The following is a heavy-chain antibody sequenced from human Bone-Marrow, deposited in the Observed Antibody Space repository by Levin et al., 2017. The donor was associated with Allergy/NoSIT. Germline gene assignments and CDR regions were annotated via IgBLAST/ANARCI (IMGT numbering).Heavy chain of an antibody. Sequence: GGSLRLSCAASGFTFSSYAMSWVRQAPGKGLEWVSAISGSGGSTYYADSVKGRFTNSRDNSKNTLYLQMNSLRAEDTAVYYCAKVWVSYSSGWYWDYWGQGTLVTVSS. CDR1: GFTFSSYA. V-gene: IGHV3-23*01. CDR3: AKVWVSYSSGWYWDY. CDR2: ISGSGGST. D-gene: IGHD6-19*01. J-gene: IGHJ4*02.